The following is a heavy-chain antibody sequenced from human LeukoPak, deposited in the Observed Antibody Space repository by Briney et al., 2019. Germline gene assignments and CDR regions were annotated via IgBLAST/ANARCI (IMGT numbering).Heavy chain of an antibody. D-gene: IGHD5-18*01. CDR2: INPSGGST. CDR3: ARDGSTGYSYGPTYYFDY. J-gene: IGHJ4*02. Sequence: GASVKVSCKASGYTFTSYYMHWVRQAPGQGLEWIGIINPSGGSTSYAQKFQGRVTMTRDTSTSTVYMELSSLRSEDTAVYYCARDGSTGYSYGPTYYFDYWGQGTLVTVSS. CDR1: GYTFTSYY. V-gene: IGHV1-46*01.